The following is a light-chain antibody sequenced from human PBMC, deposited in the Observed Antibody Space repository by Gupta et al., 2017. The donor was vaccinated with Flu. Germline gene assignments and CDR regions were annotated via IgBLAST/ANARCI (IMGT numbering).Light chain of an antibody. Sequence: DIQMTQSPSSVSASIGDRVTLTCRASQDISSWLAWYQQKPGKAPKLLIYAASRLQSGVSSSFSGSGSGTDFTLTVTSRQPEDVATYYCRQANSFPSTFGQGTKMEIK. J-gene: IGKJ2*01. CDR2: AAS. V-gene: IGKV1D-12*01. CDR1: QDISSW. CDR3: RQANSFPST.